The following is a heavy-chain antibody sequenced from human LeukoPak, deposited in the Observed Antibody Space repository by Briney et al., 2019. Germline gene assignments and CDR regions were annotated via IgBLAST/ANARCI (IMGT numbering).Heavy chain of an antibody. J-gene: IGHJ2*01. CDR1: GFTFDDYA. CDR3: APSDYGGPYWYFDL. Sequence: GGSLRLSCAASGFTFDDYAMHWVRQAPGKGLEWVSLISGDGGTTYYADSVKGRFTIYRDNSKNPLYLQMNSLRTEDTALYYCAPSDYGGPYWYFDLWGRGTLVTVSS. D-gene: IGHD4-23*01. V-gene: IGHV3-43*02. CDR2: ISGDGGTT.